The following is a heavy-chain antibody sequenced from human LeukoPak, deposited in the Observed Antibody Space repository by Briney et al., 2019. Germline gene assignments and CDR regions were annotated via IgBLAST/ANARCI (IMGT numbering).Heavy chain of an antibody. CDR2: ITPDGSST. J-gene: IGHJ4*02. CDR3: SSQISRGGN. CDR1: GFSFSTYW. Sequence: GGSLRLACAASGFSFSTYWMHWVRQVPGKGPEWVSHITPDGSSTNYADSVKGRFTISRDNAKNTLYLQMNSLRAEDTAVYYCSSQISRGGNWGQGTLVTVSS. D-gene: IGHD3-16*01. V-gene: IGHV3-74*01.